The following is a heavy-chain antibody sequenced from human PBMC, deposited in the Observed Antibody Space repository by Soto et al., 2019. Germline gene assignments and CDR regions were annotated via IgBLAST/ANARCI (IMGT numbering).Heavy chain of an antibody. J-gene: IGHJ4*02. V-gene: IGHV1-69*08. Sequence: QVQLVQSGAEVKKPGSSVKVSCKASGGTFSSYTISWVRQAPGQGLEWMGRIIPILGIANYAQKFQGRVTITADKSTSTAYMELSSLRSEDTAVYYCAREYCSSTSCYAIDYWGQGTLVTVSS. CDR2: IIPILGIA. CDR3: AREYCSSTSCYAIDY. D-gene: IGHD2-2*01. CDR1: GGTFSSYT.